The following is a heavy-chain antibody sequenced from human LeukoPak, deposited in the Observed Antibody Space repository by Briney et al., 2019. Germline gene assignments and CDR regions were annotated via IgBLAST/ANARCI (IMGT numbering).Heavy chain of an antibody. CDR1: GGSISSHY. V-gene: IGHV4-59*11. Sequence: SETLSLTCTVSGGSISSHYWSWIRQPPGKGLEWIGYIYHSGSTNYNPSLKSRVTISVDTSKNQFSLKLSSVTAADTAVYYCARVIAARAGDYYYYYMDVWGKGTTVTVSS. CDR2: IYHSGST. D-gene: IGHD6-6*01. J-gene: IGHJ6*03. CDR3: ARVIAARAGDYYYYYMDV.